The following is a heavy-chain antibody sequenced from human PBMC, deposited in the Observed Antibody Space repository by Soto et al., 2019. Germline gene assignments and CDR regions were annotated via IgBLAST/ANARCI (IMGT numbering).Heavy chain of an antibody. D-gene: IGHD3-3*01. V-gene: IGHV4-34*01. CDR2: INHSGST. CDR3: ARKRNEAYYDFWSGYRYFDY. J-gene: IGHJ4*02. CDR1: GGSFSGYY. Sequence: SETLSLTCAVYGGSFSGYYWSWIRQPPGKGLEWIGEINHSGSTNYNPSLKSRVTISVETSKNQFSLKLSSVTAADTAVYYCARKRNEAYYDFWSGYRYFDYWGQGTLVTVSS.